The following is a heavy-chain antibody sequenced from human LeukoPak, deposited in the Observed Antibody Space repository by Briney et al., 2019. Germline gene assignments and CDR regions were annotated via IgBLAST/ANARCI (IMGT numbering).Heavy chain of an antibody. Sequence: SVKVSCKASGGTFSSYAISWVRQAPGQGLEWMGGIIPIFGTANYVQKFQGRVTITADESTSTAYMELSSLRSEDTAVYYCARRQRRGYSYGYSWFDPWGQGTLVTVSS. CDR2: IIPIFGTA. J-gene: IGHJ5*02. CDR1: GGTFSSYA. D-gene: IGHD5-18*01. V-gene: IGHV1-69*01. CDR3: ARRQRRGYSYGYSWFDP.